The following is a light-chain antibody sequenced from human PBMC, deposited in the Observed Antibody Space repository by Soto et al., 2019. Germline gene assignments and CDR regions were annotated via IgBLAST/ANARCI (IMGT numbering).Light chain of an antibody. Sequence: EIVLTQSPGTLSLSPGERASLSCRASQSVGNFLVWYQQKPGQAPSLLIYDTSNRATGSPARFSGSGSGTDFTLTISSLEPEDFAIYYCQQYGNWPLTFGGGTKVEIK. CDR3: QQYGNWPLT. CDR1: QSVGNF. V-gene: IGKV3-11*01. J-gene: IGKJ4*01. CDR2: DTS.